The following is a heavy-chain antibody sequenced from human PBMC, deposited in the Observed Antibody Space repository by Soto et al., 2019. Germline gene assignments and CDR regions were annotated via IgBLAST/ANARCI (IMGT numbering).Heavy chain of an antibody. Sequence: ASVXVSFKSYGGTFSSYAISWVRQAPGQGLEWMGGIIPIFGTANYAQKFQGRVTITADESTSTAYMELSSLRSEDTAVYYCARDRGIAVAGNNWFDTWGQGTLVTVSS. J-gene: IGHJ5*02. CDR3: ARDRGIAVAGNNWFDT. V-gene: IGHV1-69*13. CDR1: GGTFSSYA. CDR2: IIPIFGTA. D-gene: IGHD6-19*01.